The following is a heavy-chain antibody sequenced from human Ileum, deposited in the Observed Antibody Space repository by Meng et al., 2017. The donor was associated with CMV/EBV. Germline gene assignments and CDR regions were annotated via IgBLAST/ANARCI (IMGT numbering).Heavy chain of an antibody. CDR3: TTGREH. Sequence: EVWLGESGGGWVRQGGCLSTPCIDSGLTFSKAWMSWVRQAQGKGLELVARIKSKSDGGTSDYAAPVKGRFTISRDDSKNTLFLQMNSLKTGDTAVYYCTTGREHWGQGTLVTVSS. J-gene: IGHJ4*02. V-gene: IGHV3-15*01. CDR2: IKSKSDGGTS. CDR1: GLTFSKAW.